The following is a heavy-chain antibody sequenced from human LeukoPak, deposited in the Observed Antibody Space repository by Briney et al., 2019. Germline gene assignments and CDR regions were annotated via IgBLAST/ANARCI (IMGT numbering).Heavy chain of an antibody. V-gene: IGHV1-18*01. D-gene: IGHD2-2*02. J-gene: IGHJ4*02. CDR1: GYSFTSYG. Sequence: GASVQVSCKASGYSFTSYGISWVRQAPGQGLEWMGWNSAYNGNTNYAQKLQGRVTMTTDTSTSTAYMELRSLRSDDTAVYYCARDFCSSTSCYTGYFDYWGQGTLVTVSS. CDR3: ARDFCSSTSCYTGYFDY. CDR2: NSAYNGNT.